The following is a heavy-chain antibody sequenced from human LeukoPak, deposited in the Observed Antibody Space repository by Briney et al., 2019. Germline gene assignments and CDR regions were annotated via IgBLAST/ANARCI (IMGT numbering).Heavy chain of an antibody. CDR1: GYTLTELS. CDR2: FDPEDGET. J-gene: IGHJ3*02. D-gene: IGHD1-1*01. Sequence: ASVKVSCKVSGYTLTELSIHWVRQAPGKGLEWMGGFDPEDGETIYAQKFQGRVTMTEDTSTDTVYMELSSLRSEDTAVYYCATVPAMRQLERFYAFDIWGQGTMVTVSS. V-gene: IGHV1-24*01. CDR3: ATVPAMRQLERFYAFDI.